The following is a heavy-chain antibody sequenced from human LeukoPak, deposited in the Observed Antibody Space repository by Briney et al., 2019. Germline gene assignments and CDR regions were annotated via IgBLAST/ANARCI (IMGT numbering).Heavy chain of an antibody. CDR2: IYYSGST. J-gene: IGHJ4*02. V-gene: IGHV4-39*07. CDR1: GGSISSSSYY. D-gene: IGHD1-26*01. Sequence: SETLSLTCTVSGGSISSSSYYWGWIRQPPGEGLEWIGSIYYSGSTYYDPSLKSRVTISVDTSKDQFSLKLTSVTAADTAVYYCARGAKSYYGKYYFDFWGQGALVTVSS. CDR3: ARGAKSYYGKYYFDF.